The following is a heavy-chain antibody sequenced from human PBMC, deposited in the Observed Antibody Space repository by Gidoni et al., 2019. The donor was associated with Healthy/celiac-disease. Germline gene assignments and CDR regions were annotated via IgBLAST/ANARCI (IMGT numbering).Heavy chain of an antibody. Sequence: QLQLQESGPALVKPSETLSLPCTVSGGSISSSSYYWGWIRQPPGKGLEWIGSIYYSGSTYYNPSLKSRVTISVDTSKNQFSLKLSSVTAADTAVYYCASLSTVTSRVGYWGQGTLVTVSS. J-gene: IGHJ4*02. CDR3: ASLSTVTSRVGY. CDR2: IYYSGST. V-gene: IGHV4-39*07. CDR1: GGSISSSSYY. D-gene: IGHD4-17*01.